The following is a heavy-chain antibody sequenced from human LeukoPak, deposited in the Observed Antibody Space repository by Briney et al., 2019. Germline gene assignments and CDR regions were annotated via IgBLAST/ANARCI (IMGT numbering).Heavy chain of an antibody. V-gene: IGHV1-24*01. CDR1: GYTLTELS. CDR3: ARNYYYYGMDV. Sequence: ASVKVSCKVSGYTLTELSMHWVRQAPGKGLEWMGGFDPEDGETIYAQKFQGRVTMTRNTSISTAYMELSSLRSEDTAVYYRARNYYYYGMDVWGQGTTVTVSS. J-gene: IGHJ6*02. CDR2: FDPEDGET.